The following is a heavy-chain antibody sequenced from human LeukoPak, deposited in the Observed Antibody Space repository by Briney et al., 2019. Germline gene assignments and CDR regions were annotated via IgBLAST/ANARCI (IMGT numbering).Heavy chain of an antibody. V-gene: IGHV3-21*01. CDR1: GFTFSSYS. CDR3: AGDGGYRAIDY. CDR2: ISSSGSYI. Sequence: GGSLRLSCAASGFTFSSYSMNWVRQAPGKGLEWVSSISSSGSYIYYADSVKGRFTISRDNAKNSLYLQMNSLRAEDTAVYYCAGDGGYRAIDYWGQGTLVTVSS. D-gene: IGHD5-12*01. J-gene: IGHJ4*02.